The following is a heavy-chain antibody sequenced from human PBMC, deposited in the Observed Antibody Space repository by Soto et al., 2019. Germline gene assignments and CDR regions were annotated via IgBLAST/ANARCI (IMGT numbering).Heavy chain of an antibody. Sequence: PSETLSLTCTVSGGSISSGDYYWSWIRQPPGKGLEWIGYIYYSGSTYYNPSLKSRVTISVDTSKNQFSLKLSSVTAADTAVYYCASVEGGEHSWYFDRWGRGTRVTVSS. J-gene: IGHJ2*01. D-gene: IGHD1-26*01. V-gene: IGHV4-30-4*01. CDR3: ASVEGGEHSWYFDR. CDR2: IYYSGST. CDR1: GGSISSGDYY.